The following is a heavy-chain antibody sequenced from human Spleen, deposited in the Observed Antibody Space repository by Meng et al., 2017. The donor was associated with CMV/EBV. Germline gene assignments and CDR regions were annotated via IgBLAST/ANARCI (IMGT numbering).Heavy chain of an antibody. CDR1: GFTFSSFS. V-gene: IGHV1-2*02. J-gene: IGHJ5*02. Sequence: GESLKISCAASGFTFSSFSMHWVRQAPGQGLEWMGWINPKSGGTYSAQKFQGRVTMTRDTSISTAYMELSRLRSDDTAVYYCVRGGVLQFLEWLFSWGQGTLVTVSS. D-gene: IGHD3-3*01. CDR3: VRGGVLQFLEWLFS. CDR2: INPKSGGT.